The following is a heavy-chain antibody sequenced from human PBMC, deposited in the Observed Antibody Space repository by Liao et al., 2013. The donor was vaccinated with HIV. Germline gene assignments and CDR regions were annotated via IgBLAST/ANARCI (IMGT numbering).Heavy chain of an antibody. CDR2: IYYSGST. V-gene: IGHV4-59*01. J-gene: IGHJ6*03. Sequence: QVQLQESGPGLVKPSETLSLTCTVSGGSISGYYCNWIRQPPGKGLEWIGFIYYSGSTTYNPSLKSRVAISVDTSKNQFSLNLSSVTAADTAVYYCARTGRDQLIAAAGTFYFYYMDVWGRGTTVTVSS. CDR1: GGSISGYY. D-gene: IGHD6-13*01. CDR3: ARTGRDQLIAAAGTFYFYYMDV.